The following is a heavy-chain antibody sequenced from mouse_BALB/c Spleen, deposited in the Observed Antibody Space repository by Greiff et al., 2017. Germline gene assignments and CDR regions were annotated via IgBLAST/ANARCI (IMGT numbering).Heavy chain of an antibody. CDR2: IHYSGST. D-gene: IGHD1-2*01. J-gene: IGHJ3*01. Sequence: EVQLQQSGPDLVKPSQSLSLTCTVTGYSITSGYSWHWIRQFPGNQLEWMGYIHYSGSTNYNPSLKSRISITRDTSKNQFFLQLNSVTTEDTATYYCAIHYYGYVSWFAYWGQGTLVTVSA. V-gene: IGHV3-1*02. CDR1: GYSITSGYS. CDR3: AIHYYGYVSWFAY.